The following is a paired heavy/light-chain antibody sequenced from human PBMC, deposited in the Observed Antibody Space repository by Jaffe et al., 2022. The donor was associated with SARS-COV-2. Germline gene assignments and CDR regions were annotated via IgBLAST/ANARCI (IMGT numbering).Heavy chain of an antibody. J-gene: IGHJ4*02. CDR1: GYTFTGYY. CDR2: INPNSGGT. V-gene: IGHV1-2*02. CDR3: ARGFFRDYYDSSEFDY. Sequence: QVQLVQSGAEVKKPGASVKVSCKASGYTFTGYYMHWVRQAPGQGLEWMGWINPNSGGTSYAQKFQGRVTMTRDTSIGTAYMELSRLTSADTAVYYCARGFFRDYYDSSEFDYWGQGALVTVSS. D-gene: IGHD3-22*01.
Light chain of an antibody. CDR1: TLPKKF. V-gene: IGLV3-10*01. Sequence: SYELTQPPSVSVSPGQTARITCSRDTLPKKFAYWYQQKSGQAPVLVIYEDSKRPSGIPERFSGSSSGTMATLTISGAQVEDEADYYCSSTDSSGNHRVFGGGTNLTVL. CDR3: SSTDSSGNHRV. J-gene: IGLJ2*01. CDR2: EDS.